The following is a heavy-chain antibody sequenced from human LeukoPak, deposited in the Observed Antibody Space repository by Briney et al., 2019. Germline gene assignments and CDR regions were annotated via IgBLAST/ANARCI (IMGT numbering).Heavy chain of an antibody. J-gene: IGHJ4*02. CDR1: GFTFSTYS. D-gene: IGHD2-2*01. CDR2: IGRSSSPI. Sequence: GGSLRLSCAASGFTFSTYSMNWVRQAPGKGLEWVSYIGRSSSPIYYADSVKGRFTISRDNTKNSLYLQMNGLRAEDTAVYYCARGPSSQFRTDYWGQGTLVTVSS. V-gene: IGHV3-48*01. CDR3: ARGPSSQFRTDY.